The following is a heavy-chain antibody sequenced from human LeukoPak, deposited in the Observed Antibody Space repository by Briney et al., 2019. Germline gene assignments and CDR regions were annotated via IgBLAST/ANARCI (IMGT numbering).Heavy chain of an antibody. J-gene: IGHJ3*02. CDR3: TRELLNGFDI. CDR2: TYYRSKWYI. CDR1: RDSVSSNSAA. Sequence: SQTLSLTCAISRDSVSSNSAAWNWVRQPPSRGLEWLGRTYYRSKWYIDYAESVKSRITINPDTSKNQFSLQLNSVTPEDTAVYFCTRELLNGFDIWGQGTMVTVSS. V-gene: IGHV6-1*01. D-gene: IGHD3-10*01.